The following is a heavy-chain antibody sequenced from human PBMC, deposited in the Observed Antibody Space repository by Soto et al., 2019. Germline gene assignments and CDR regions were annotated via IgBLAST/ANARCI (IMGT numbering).Heavy chain of an antibody. CDR3: ARRGSSLKFDP. Sequence: PSETLSLTCTVSGGSISSSIYSWGWIRQPPGKELEWIGTIYYSGSTNYNPSLKSRVTISVDTSKNQFSLKLSSVTAADTAVYYCARRGSSLKFDPWGQGTLVTVSS. D-gene: IGHD6-13*01. CDR1: GGSISSSIYS. V-gene: IGHV4-39*07. J-gene: IGHJ5*02. CDR2: IYYSGST.